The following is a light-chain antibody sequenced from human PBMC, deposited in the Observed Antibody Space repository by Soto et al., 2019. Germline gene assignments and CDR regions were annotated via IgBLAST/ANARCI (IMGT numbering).Light chain of an antibody. CDR3: QQRSNWT. Sequence: DIQMTQSPSTLSASVGDRVTITCRASQSISSWLAWYQQKPGKAPKLLIYKASSLESGVPSRFSGSGSGTDFTLTISSLEPEDFAVYYCQQRSNWTFGGGTKVEIK. CDR1: QSISSW. V-gene: IGKV1-5*03. J-gene: IGKJ4*01. CDR2: KAS.